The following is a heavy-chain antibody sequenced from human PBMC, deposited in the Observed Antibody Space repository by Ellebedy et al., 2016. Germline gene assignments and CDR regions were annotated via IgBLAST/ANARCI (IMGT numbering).Heavy chain of an antibody. J-gene: IGHJ4*02. CDR3: ARSVFTSSVWELGYYFDY. CDR2: INHSGST. Sequence: GSLRLXXAVYGGSFSGYYWSWIRQPPGKGLEWIGEINHSGSTNYNPSLKSRVTISVDTSKNQFSLKLSSVTAADTAVYYCARSVFTSSVWELGYYFDYWGQGTLVTVSS. CDR1: GGSFSGYY. D-gene: IGHD2-2*01. V-gene: IGHV4-34*01.